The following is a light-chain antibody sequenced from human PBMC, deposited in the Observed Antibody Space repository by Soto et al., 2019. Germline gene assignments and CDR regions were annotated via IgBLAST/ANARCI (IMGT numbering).Light chain of an antibody. J-gene: IGKJ3*01. CDR2: GAS. CDR3: QQYASYRVT. Sequence: EIVLTQSPGTLSLSPGERATLSCRASQSVSSSYLAWYQQKPGQAPRLLIYGASSRATGIPYRFSGSGSGTDFTLTMSRLEPEECAVYYCQQYASYRVTFGPGTKVDIK. CDR1: QSVSSSY. V-gene: IGKV3-20*01.